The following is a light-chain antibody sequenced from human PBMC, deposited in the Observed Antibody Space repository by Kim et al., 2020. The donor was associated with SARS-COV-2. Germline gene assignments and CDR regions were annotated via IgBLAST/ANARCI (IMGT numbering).Light chain of an antibody. CDR1: QSVSSSY. J-gene: IGKJ5*01. Sequence: APGERAAPPCRASQSVSSSYLAWYQQKPGQAPRRLIYAASSRATGIPDRFSGSGSGTDFTLTISRLEPEDYVVYYCQQYGSSSITFGQGTRLEIK. CDR2: AAS. V-gene: IGKV3-20*01. CDR3: QQYGSSSIT.